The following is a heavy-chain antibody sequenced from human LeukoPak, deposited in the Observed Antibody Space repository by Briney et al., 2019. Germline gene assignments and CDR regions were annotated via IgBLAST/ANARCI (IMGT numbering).Heavy chain of an antibody. CDR1: GFTFSSYA. CDR2: ISGSGGST. CDR3: AIRRLYDFWSGYSPFDY. V-gene: IGHV3-23*01. J-gene: IGHJ4*02. Sequence: GGSLRLSCAASGFTFSSYAMSWVRQAPGEGLEWVSAISGSGGSTYYADSVKGRFTISRDNSKNTLYLQMNSLRAEDTAVYYCAIRRLYDFWSGYSPFDYWGQGTLVTVSS. D-gene: IGHD3-3*01.